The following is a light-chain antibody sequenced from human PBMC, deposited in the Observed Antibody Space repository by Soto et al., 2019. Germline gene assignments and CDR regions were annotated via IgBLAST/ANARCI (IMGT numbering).Light chain of an antibody. CDR2: DVS. CDR3: SSYTSSSTLV. CDR1: SSDVGGYNY. V-gene: IGLV2-14*01. Sequence: QSALTQPASVSGSPGQSITISCTGTSSDVGGYNYVSWYQPNPGKAPKLMIYDVSNRPSGVSKRFSGSKSGNTASLTISGLQAEDEADYYCSSYTSSSTLVFGGGTKLTVL. J-gene: IGLJ2*01.